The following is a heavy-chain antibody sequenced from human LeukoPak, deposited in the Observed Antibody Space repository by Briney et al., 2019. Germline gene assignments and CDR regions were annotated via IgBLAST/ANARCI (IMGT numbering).Heavy chain of an antibody. CDR2: ISSSSSYI. Sequence: GGSLRLPCAASGFTFSSYSMNWVRQAPGKGLEWVSSISSSSSYIYYADSVKGRFTISRDNAKNSLYLQMNSLRAEDTAVYYCATDRSSIAIRPHWGQGTLVTVSS. D-gene: IGHD6-6*01. CDR1: GFTFSSYS. CDR3: ATDRSSIAIRPH. J-gene: IGHJ4*02. V-gene: IGHV3-21*01.